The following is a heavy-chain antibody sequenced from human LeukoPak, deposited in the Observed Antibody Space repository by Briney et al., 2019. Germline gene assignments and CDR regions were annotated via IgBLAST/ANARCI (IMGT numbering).Heavy chain of an antibody. D-gene: IGHD3-10*01. V-gene: IGHV4-59*12. CDR1: GGSISSYY. CDR2: IYYSGST. J-gene: IGHJ4*02. CDR3: ARGRGSGSYYRHRAWYYFDY. Sequence: PSETLSLTCTVSGGSISSYYWSWIRQPPGKGLEWIGYIYYSGSTNYNPSLKSRVTISVDTSKNQFSLKLSSVTAADTAVYYCARGRGSGSYYRHRAWYYFDYWGQGTLVTVSS.